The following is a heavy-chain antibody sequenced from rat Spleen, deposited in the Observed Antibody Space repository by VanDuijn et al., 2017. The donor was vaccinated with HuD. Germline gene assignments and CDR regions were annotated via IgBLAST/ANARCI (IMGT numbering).Heavy chain of an antibody. V-gene: IGHV5-31*01. Sequence: EVQLVESGGGLVQPGRSLKLSCVASGFTFNNYWMTWIRQAPGKGLEWIASITQSGGSTYYPDSVKGRFTISRDNVKSTLYLQMDSLRSEDTATYYCGKDMNYYSTYPFYVMGDWGQGASVTVSS. CDR1: GFTFNNYW. CDR2: ITQSGGST. J-gene: IGHJ4*01. D-gene: IGHD1-2*01. CDR3: GKDMNYYSTYPFYVMGD.